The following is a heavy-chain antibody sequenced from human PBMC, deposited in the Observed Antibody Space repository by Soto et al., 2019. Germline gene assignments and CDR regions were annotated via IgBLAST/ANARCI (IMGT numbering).Heavy chain of an antibody. J-gene: IGHJ4*02. V-gene: IGHV3-23*01. CDR3: AKSQDIVVVVAATPALDY. CDR2: ISGSGGST. D-gene: IGHD2-15*01. CDR1: GFTFSSYA. Sequence: QLGGSLRLSCAASGFTFSSYAMSWVRQAPGKGLEWVSAISGSGGSTYYADSVKGRFTISRDNSKNTLYLQMNSLRAEDTAVYYCAKSQDIVVVVAATPALDYWGQGTLVTVSS.